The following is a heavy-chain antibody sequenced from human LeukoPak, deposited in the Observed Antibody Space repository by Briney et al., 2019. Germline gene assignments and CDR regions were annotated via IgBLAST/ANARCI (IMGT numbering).Heavy chain of an antibody. CDR2: ISSSSSYI. V-gene: IGHV3-21*01. Sequence: GGSLRLSCAASGFTFSSYSMNWVRQAPGKGLEWVSSISSSSSYIYYADSVKGRFTISRDNAKNSLYLQMNSLRAEDTAVYYCARDRGHPGIAVAGTGAFDIWGQGTMVTVSS. CDR1: GFTFSSYS. CDR3: ARDRGHPGIAVAGTGAFDI. D-gene: IGHD6-19*01. J-gene: IGHJ3*02.